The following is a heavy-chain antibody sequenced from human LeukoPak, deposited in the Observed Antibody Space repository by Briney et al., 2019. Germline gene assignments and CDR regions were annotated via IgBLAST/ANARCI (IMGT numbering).Heavy chain of an antibody. V-gene: IGHV4-39*07. J-gene: IGHJ4*02. CDR2: IYYSGST. Sequence: SETLSLTCTVSGGSISSSSYYWGWIRQPPGKGLEWIGSIYYSGSTYYNPSLKSRVTISVDTSKNQFSLKLSSVTAADTAVYYCARAQKWLQGLALGYWGQGTLVTVSS. CDR1: GGSISSSSYY. CDR3: ARAQKWLQGLALGY. D-gene: IGHD5-24*01.